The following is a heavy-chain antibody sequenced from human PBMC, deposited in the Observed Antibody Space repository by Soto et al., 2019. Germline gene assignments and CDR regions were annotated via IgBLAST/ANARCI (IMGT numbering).Heavy chain of an antibody. V-gene: IGHV1-18*01. D-gene: IGHD2-2*01. CDR1: GYTFTSYG. Sequence: QVQLVQSGAEVKKPGASVKVSCKASGYTFTSYGISWVRQAPGQGLEWMGWISAYNGNTNYAQKLQGRVTMTTDTATRTAYTELRSLTSDDTAVYYCARECSSTSCRSQFDPWGQGTLVTVSS. J-gene: IGHJ5*02. CDR3: ARECSSTSCRSQFDP. CDR2: ISAYNGNT.